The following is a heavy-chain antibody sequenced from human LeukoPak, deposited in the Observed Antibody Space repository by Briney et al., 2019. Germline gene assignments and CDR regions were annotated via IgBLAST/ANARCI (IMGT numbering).Heavy chain of an antibody. Sequence: PGGSLRLSCAASGFTFSSYAMSWVRQAPGKGLEWVSAISGSGGSTYYADSVKGRFTISRDNSKNTLYLQMNSLRAEDTAVYYCARLLGGSSWYFDYWGQGTLVTVSS. CDR1: GFTFSSYA. D-gene: IGHD6-13*01. V-gene: IGHV3-23*01. CDR2: ISGSGGST. CDR3: ARLLGGSSWYFDY. J-gene: IGHJ4*02.